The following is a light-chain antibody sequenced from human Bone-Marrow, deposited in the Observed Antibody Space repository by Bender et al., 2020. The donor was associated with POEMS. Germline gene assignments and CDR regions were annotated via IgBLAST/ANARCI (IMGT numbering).Light chain of an antibody. CDR1: SSDIGSYNF. CDR2: DVS. J-gene: IGLJ2*01. CDR3: SSFTSSNTVV. V-gene: IGLV2-8*01. Sequence: QSALTQPPSASGSPGQSVAISCTGTSSDIGSYNFVSWYQQHPGKAPTLIIYDVSERPSGVPDRFSGSKSGNTASLTVSGLQPEDEADYYCSSFTSSNTVVFGGGTKLTVL.